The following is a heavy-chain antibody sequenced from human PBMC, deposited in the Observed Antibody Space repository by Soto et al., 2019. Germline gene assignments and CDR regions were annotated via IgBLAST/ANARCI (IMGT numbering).Heavy chain of an antibody. Sequence: EVQLVESGGGLVQPGGSLRLSCAAPTFIFSTYWMPWVGQAPGKGLEWVANIKRDGSETHYADSVKGGFTISRDNAKNSLYLQMNSLRVEDTAVYYCVGDGNNWNDFDYWGQGTLVTVSS. J-gene: IGHJ4*02. V-gene: IGHV3-7*01. CDR1: TFIFSTYW. CDR3: VGDGNNWNDFDY. CDR2: IKRDGSET. D-gene: IGHD1-20*01.